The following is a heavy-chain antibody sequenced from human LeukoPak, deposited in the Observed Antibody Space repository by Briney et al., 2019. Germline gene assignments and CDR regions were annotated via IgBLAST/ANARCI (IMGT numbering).Heavy chain of an antibody. CDR3: ARDLVYHYYYYMDV. D-gene: IGHD2-15*01. V-gene: IGHV3-7*01. CDR2: IKQDGSEK. J-gene: IGHJ6*03. Sequence: GGSLRLSCAASGFTFSSYWMSWVRQAPGKGLEWVANIKQDGSEKYYVDSVKGRFTISRDNAKHSLYLQMNSLRAEDTAVYYCARDLVYHYYYYMDVWGKGTTVTVSS. CDR1: GFTFSSYW.